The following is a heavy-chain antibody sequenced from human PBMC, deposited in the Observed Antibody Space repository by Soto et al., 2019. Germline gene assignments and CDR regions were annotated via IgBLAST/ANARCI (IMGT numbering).Heavy chain of an antibody. V-gene: IGHV3-23*01. Sequence: GGSLRLSCAASGFTFSSYAMSWVRQAPGKGLEWVSGISGSGGSTYYADSVKGRFTISRDNSKNTLYLQMNSLRAEDTAIFYCAKDFWNLFYFNYWGQGTLVIVSS. J-gene: IGHJ4*02. CDR1: GFTFSSYA. CDR2: ISGSGGST. CDR3: AKDFWNLFYFNY. D-gene: IGHD1-7*01.